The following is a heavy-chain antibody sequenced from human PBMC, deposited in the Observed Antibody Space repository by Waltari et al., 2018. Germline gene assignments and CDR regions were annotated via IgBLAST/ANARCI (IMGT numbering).Heavy chain of an antibody. Sequence: EVQLVESGGGWVQPGGSLKPSCPAPGFPFRGLAMHWVRQASGKGRGWVGRIRSKANSYATAYAASVKGRFTISRDDSKNTAFLQMNSLKTEDTAVYYCTIPIPRRGGLEGFDIWGQGTMVTVSS. CDR3: TIPIPRRGGLEGFDI. V-gene: IGHV3-73*02. D-gene: IGHD3-10*01. CDR2: IRSKANSYAT. CDR1: GFPFRGLA. J-gene: IGHJ3*02.